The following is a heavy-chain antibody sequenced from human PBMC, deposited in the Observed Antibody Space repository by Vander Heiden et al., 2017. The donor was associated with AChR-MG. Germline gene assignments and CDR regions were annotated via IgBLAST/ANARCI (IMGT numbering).Heavy chain of an antibody. D-gene: IGHD3-10*01. J-gene: IGHJ4*02. CDR2: IYHSGST. CDR1: GGSISSGGYS. CDR3: ARAMVRGVSSRPHLAHFDY. V-gene: IGHV4-30-2*01. Sequence: QLQLQESGSGLVKPSQTLSLTCAVSGGSISSGGYSWSWIRQPPGKGLEWIGYIYHSGSTYYNPSLKSRVTISVDRSKNQFSLKLSSVTAADTAVYYCARAMVRGVSSRPHLAHFDYWGQGTLVTVSS.